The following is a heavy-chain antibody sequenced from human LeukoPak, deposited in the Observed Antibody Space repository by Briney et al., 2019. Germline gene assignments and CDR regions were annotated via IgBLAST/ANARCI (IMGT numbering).Heavy chain of an antibody. D-gene: IGHD1-1*01. Sequence: GASVKVSCKASGYTFTGYYIHWVRQAPGQGLEWMGWINPNSGGTNYAQKFQGRVTMTRDTSISTAYMELSRLRSDDTAVYYCARAPPPLYNWNDGVAFDIWGQGTMVTVSS. CDR2: INPNSGGT. CDR1: GYTFTGYY. V-gene: IGHV1-2*02. CDR3: ARAPPPLYNWNDGVAFDI. J-gene: IGHJ3*02.